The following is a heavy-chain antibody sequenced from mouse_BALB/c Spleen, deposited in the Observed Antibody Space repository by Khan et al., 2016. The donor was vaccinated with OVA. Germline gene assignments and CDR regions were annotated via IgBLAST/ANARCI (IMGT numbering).Heavy chain of an antibody. V-gene: IGHV1-20*02. CDR3: ARKNGSDFDY. J-gene: IGHJ2*01. Sequence: VQLQQSGPELVKPGASVKISCKASSYSFTGYFMNWVMQSHGKSLEWIGRINPHIGETFYNQKFKDKATLTVDESSTTAHMELRSLSSEDSAVYYCARKNGSDFDYWGQGTTLTVSS. CDR2: INPHIGET. CDR1: SYSFTGYF. D-gene: IGHD1-1*01.